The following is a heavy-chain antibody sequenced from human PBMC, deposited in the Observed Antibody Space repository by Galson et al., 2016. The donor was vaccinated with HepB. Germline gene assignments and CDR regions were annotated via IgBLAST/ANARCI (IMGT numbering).Heavy chain of an antibody. D-gene: IGHD6-19*01. J-gene: IGHJ4*02. CDR2: IYSSGIT. V-gene: IGHV3-53*01. CDR3: AKGAVAGNAAFDY. Sequence: RLSCAASGFTVSSNYMSWVRQAPGKGLEWVSIIYSSGITYYADSVKGRFTISRDNSKNTLYLQMNSLRAEDTAVYYCAKGAVAGNAAFDYWGQGTLVTVSS. CDR1: GFTVSSNY.